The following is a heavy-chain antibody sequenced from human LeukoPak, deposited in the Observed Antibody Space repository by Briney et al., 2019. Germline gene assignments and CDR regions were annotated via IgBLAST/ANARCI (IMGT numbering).Heavy chain of an antibody. CDR3: ARVGVGSYNFDY. D-gene: IGHD3-3*01. V-gene: IGHV4-30-4*08. CDR1: GGSISSGDYY. J-gene: IGHJ4*02. Sequence: SETLSLTFTVSGGSISSGDYYWSWVRQPPGKGLEWIGYIYYSGSTYYNPSLKSRVTISVDTSKNQFSLKLSSVTAADTAVYYCARVGVGSYNFDYWGQGTLVTVSS. CDR2: IYYSGST.